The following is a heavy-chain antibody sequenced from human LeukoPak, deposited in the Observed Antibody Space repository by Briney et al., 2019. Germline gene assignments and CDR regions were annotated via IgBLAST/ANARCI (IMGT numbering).Heavy chain of an antibody. CDR1: GFTFTNYA. CDR3: AKDHLLCTSTSCYLDYFDS. Sequence: PGGSLRLSCETSGFTFTNYAMSWVRQAPGKGLEWVSAFTGSPGRAYYADSVRGRLTISRDTSKNTLYLQMNSLRVEDTAIYYCAKDHLLCTSTSCYLDYFDSWGQGTLVTVSS. CDR2: FTGSPGRA. V-gene: IGHV3-23*01. D-gene: IGHD2-2*01. J-gene: IGHJ4*02.